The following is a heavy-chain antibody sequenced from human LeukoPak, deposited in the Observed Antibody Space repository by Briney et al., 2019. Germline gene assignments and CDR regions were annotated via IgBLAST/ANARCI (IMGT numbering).Heavy chain of an antibody. J-gene: IGHJ4*02. Sequence: GGSLRLSCAASGFTFSSYGPNWVRQAPGKGLEWVSSISSSSSYIYYADSVKGRFTISRDTAKNSLYLQMNSLRAEDTAVYYCARGESGSYSFDYWGQGTLVTVSS. V-gene: IGHV3-21*01. D-gene: IGHD1-26*01. CDR3: ARGESGSYSFDY. CDR1: GFTFSSYG. CDR2: ISSSSSYI.